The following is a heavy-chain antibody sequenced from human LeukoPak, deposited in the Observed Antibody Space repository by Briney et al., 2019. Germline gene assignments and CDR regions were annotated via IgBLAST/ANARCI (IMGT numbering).Heavy chain of an antibody. V-gene: IGHV3-21*01. CDR3: ARDIADERDY. CDR2: ISSSSSYI. D-gene: IGHD6-13*01. Sequence: GGSLRLSCAASGFTFSSYSMNSVRQAPGKGLEWVSSISSSSSYIYYADSVKGRFTISRDNAKNSLYLQMNSLRAEDTAVYYCARDIADERDYWGQGTLVTVSS. CDR1: GFTFSSYS. J-gene: IGHJ4*02.